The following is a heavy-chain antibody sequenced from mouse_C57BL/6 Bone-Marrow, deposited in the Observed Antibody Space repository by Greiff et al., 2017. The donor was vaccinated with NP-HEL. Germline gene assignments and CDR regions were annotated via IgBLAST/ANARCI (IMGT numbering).Heavy chain of an antibody. D-gene: IGHD1-1*01. CDR1: GYTFTSYG. Sequence: QVQLQQSGAELARPGASVKLSCKASGYTFTSYGISWVKQRTGQGLEWIGEIYPRRGNTYYNAKFKGKATLTADKSSSTAYMELRSLTSEDSAVYFCARPYYYGSFFDYWGQGTTLTVSS. V-gene: IGHV1-81*01. J-gene: IGHJ2*01. CDR3: ARPYYYGSFFDY. CDR2: IYPRRGNT.